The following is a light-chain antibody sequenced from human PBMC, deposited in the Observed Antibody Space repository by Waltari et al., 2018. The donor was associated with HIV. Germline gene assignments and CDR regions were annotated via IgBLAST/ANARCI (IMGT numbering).Light chain of an antibody. J-gene: IGLJ3*02. V-gene: IGLV3-9*01. CDR3: QVWHYSVV. CDR1: TIGTKA. Sequence: SYELTQPFSVTVALGQTVRITSGGSTIGTKAVHWYQQRPGQAPLLVIFNDRNRPSGIPGRVAGAKARNTATLTNSGAQAGDEADYYCQVWHYSVVFGGGTKLTVL. CDR2: NDR.